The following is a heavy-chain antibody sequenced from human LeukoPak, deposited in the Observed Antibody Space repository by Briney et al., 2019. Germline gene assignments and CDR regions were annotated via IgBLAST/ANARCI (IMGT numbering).Heavy chain of an antibody. J-gene: IGHJ4*02. Sequence: GGSLRLSCAASGFTFSSYAMHWVRQAPGKGLEWVAVISYDGSNKYYADSVKGRFTISRDNSKNTLYLQMNSLRAEDTAVYYCARDQGAWGYGYNFDYWGQGTLVTVSS. D-gene: IGHD3-16*01. CDR3: ARDQGAWGYGYNFDY. CDR1: GFTFSSYA. V-gene: IGHV3-30-3*01. CDR2: ISYDGSNK.